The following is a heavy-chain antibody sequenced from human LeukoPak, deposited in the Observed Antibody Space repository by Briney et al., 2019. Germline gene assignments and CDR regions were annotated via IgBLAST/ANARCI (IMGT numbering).Heavy chain of an antibody. D-gene: IGHD3-9*01. V-gene: IGHV1-18*01. CDR2: ISAYNGNT. J-gene: IGHJ5*02. Sequence: ASVKVSCKASGYTFTSYGISWVRQAPGQGLEWMGWISAYNGNTNYAQKPQGRVTMTTDTSTSTAYMELRSLRSDDTAVYYCARGTYYDILTGSRFDPWGQGTLVTVSS. CDR1: GYTFTSYG. CDR3: ARGTYYDILTGSRFDP.